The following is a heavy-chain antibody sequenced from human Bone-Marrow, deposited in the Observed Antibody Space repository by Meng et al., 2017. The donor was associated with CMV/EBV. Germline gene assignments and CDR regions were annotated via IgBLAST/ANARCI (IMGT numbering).Heavy chain of an antibody. CDR1: GYTFTSYG. CDR3: ARDLTEYQPYFDY. Sequence: ASVKVSCKASGYTFTSYGINWVRQAPGQGLEWMGWISAYSGNTNYAQKLRGRVSMTTDTSTSTAYMELRSLRSDDTAVYYCARDLTEYQPYFDYWGQGTLVTVSS. CDR2: ISAYSGNT. V-gene: IGHV1-18*01. J-gene: IGHJ4*02. D-gene: IGHD2-2*01.